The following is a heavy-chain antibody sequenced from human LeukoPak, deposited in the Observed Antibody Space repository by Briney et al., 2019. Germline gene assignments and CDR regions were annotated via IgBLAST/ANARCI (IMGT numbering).Heavy chain of an antibody. Sequence: GGSLRLSCAASAFTFSTYWMHWVRQAPGRGPEWVSRINGDESSTNYADSVKGRFTISRDNAKDTLYLHLNSLTAEDTAVYYCARGAKWAYYFDYWGQGTLVTVSS. J-gene: IGHJ4*02. CDR3: ARGAKWAYYFDY. V-gene: IGHV3-74*01. D-gene: IGHD1-26*01. CDR2: INGDESST. CDR1: AFTFSTYW.